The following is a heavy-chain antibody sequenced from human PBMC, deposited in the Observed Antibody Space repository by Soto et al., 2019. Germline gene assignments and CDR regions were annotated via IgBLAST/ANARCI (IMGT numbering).Heavy chain of an antibody. V-gene: IGHV4-30-2*01. D-gene: IGHD1-26*01. CDR3: AREREGAFDI. J-gene: IGHJ3*02. Sequence: QLQLQESGSGLVKPSQTLSLTCAVSGGSISSGGYSWSWIRQPPGKGLERIGYIYHSGSTYYNPSINTRVTISVDRSKNQFSLKLSSVTAADTAVDYCAREREGAFDIWGQGTMVTVSS. CDR1: GGSISSGGYS. CDR2: IYHSGST.